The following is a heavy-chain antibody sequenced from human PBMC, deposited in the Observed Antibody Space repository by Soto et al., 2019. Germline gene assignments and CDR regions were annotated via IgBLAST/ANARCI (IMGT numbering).Heavy chain of an antibody. CDR3: ARTKFDYGDYGGGDAFDI. D-gene: IGHD4-17*01. Sequence: GESLKISCAASGFTFSDHYMDWVRQAPGKGLEWVGRTRNKANSYTTEYAASVKGRFTISRDDSKNSLYLQMNSLKTEDTAVYYCARTKFDYGDYGGGDAFDIWGQGTMVTVSS. J-gene: IGHJ3*02. V-gene: IGHV3-72*01. CDR1: GFTFSDHY. CDR2: TRNKANSYTT.